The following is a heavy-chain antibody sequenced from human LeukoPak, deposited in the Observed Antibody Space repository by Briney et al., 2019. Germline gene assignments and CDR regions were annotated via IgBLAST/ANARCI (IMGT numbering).Heavy chain of an antibody. CDR3: ARGGGARRSYYDSSGYLDYFDY. Sequence: SVMFSCTASGGTSSSSAISWVRQAPGQGLEWRGGIIPIFVTANSAQTLQGRVTITAAEPTSTAYMELSSLRSEDTPVYYCARGGGARRSYYDSSGYLDYFDYWGQGTLVTVSS. V-gene: IGHV1-69*13. CDR2: IIPIFVTA. J-gene: IGHJ4*02. D-gene: IGHD3-22*01. CDR1: GGTSSSSA.